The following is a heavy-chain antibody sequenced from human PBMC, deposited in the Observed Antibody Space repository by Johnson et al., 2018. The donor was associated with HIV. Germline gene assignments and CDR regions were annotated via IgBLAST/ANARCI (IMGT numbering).Heavy chain of an antibody. CDR3: ARGTNGQYHYDAFDI. Sequence: VQLVESGGGVIRPGGSLRLACEASGFTFDDYGMSWVRQAPGKGLEWVSGFNWNGDNTGYADSVKGRFTISRENAKNSLYLQMNSRRAEVTAGYYCARGTNGQYHYDAFDIWGQGTMDTVSS. J-gene: IGHJ3*02. D-gene: IGHD2-2*01. CDR2: FNWNGDNT. V-gene: IGHV3-20*04. CDR1: GFTFDDYG.